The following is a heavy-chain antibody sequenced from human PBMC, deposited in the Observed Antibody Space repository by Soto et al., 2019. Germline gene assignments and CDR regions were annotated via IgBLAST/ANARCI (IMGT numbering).Heavy chain of an antibody. V-gene: IGHV3-11*01. CDR3: LRRSTFAYFTAFDV. CDR1: GFNFEPYY. D-gene: IGHD2-2*01. CDR2: ISPRSTVI. Sequence: GGSLRLSCAASGFNFEPYYMAWIRQAPGKGLQWVAYISPRSTVIEYADSVKGRFTISRDNAKNSLYLQMDSLRAEDSAVYYCLRRSTFAYFTAFDVSGQGTVVTVSS. J-gene: IGHJ3*01.